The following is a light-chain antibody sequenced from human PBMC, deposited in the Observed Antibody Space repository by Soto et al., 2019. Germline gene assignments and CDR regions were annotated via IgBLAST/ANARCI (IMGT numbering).Light chain of an antibody. CDR2: EGS. V-gene: IGLV2-23*01. CDR3: CSYAGSSTFV. Sequence: QSVLTQPASVSGSPGQSITIASTGTSSDVGSYNLVSWYQQHPGKAPKLMIYEGSKRPSGVSNRFSGSKSGNTASLTISGLQAEDEADYYCCSYAGSSTFVFGTGTKVTV. J-gene: IGLJ1*01. CDR1: SSDVGSYNL.